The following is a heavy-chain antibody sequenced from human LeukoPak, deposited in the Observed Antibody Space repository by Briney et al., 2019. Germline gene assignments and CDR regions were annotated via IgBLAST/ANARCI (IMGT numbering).Heavy chain of an antibody. D-gene: IGHD3-3*01. Sequence: SSETLSLTCTVSGGSISSSSYYWGWIRQPTGKGLEWIGSIYYSGSTYYNPSLQSRVTISVDTSKNQFSLKLSSVTAADTAVYYCARLFNSYYDFWSGYYVPGYYFDYWGQGTLVTVSS. V-gene: IGHV4-39*01. J-gene: IGHJ4*02. CDR2: IYYSGST. CDR3: ARLFNSYYDFWSGYYVPGYYFDY. CDR1: GGSISSSSYY.